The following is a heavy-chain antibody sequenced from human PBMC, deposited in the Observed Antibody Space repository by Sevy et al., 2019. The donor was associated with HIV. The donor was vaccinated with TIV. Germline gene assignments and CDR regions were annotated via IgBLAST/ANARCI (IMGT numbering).Heavy chain of an antibody. Sequence: ASVKVSCKASGGTFSSYAISWVRQAPGHGLEWMGGIIPIFGTANYAQKFQGRVTITADKSTSTAYMELSSLRSEDTAVYYCVRDWDYDSSGYYFSDAFDIWGQGTMVTVSS. J-gene: IGHJ3*02. CDR2: IIPIFGTA. CDR1: GGTFSSYA. CDR3: VRDWDYDSSGYYFSDAFDI. V-gene: IGHV1-69*06. D-gene: IGHD3-22*01.